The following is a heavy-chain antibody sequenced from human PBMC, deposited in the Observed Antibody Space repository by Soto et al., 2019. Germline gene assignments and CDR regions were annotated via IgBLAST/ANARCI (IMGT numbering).Heavy chain of an antibody. CDR1: GGSVNGYY. CDR3: ATRITVFGLLIPPFDP. V-gene: IGHV4-34*01. Sequence: SETLSLTCAVYGGSVNGYYWNWIRQPPGKGLEWIGEINHTGGTHCNPSLKSRVTMSVDTSKNQFSLRLSSVTAADTAIYYCATRITVFGLLIPPFDPWGQGTQVTVSS. CDR2: INHTGGT. D-gene: IGHD3-3*01. J-gene: IGHJ5*02.